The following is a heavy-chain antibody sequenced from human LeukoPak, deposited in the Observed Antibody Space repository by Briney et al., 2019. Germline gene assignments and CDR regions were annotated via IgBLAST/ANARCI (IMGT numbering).Heavy chain of an antibody. CDR3: ARRSSSSSASRSYNWSDP. CDR2: MNPNSGNT. D-gene: IGHD6-6*01. V-gene: IGHV1-8*01. CDR1: GYTFTSYD. J-gene: IGHJ5*02. Sequence: ASVKVSCKASGYTFTSYDINWVRQATGQGLEWMGWMNPNSGNTGYAQKFQGRVTMTRNTSISTAYMELSSLRSEDAAVYYCARRSSSSSASRSYNWSDPWGQGTLVTVSS.